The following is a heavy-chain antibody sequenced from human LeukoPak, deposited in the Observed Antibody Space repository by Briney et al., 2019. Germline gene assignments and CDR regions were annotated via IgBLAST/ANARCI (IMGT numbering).Heavy chain of an antibody. CDR2: IYTSGST. CDR3: ARARWLRTSHYYYYMDV. V-gene: IGHV4-4*07. J-gene: IGHJ6*03. CDR1: GGSISSYY. D-gene: IGHD5-24*01. Sequence: SETLSLTCTVSGGSISSYYWSWIRQPAGKGLEWIGRIYTSGSTNYNPSLKSRVTMSVDTSKNQFSLKLSSVIAADTAVYYCARARWLRTSHYYYYMDVWGKGTTVTVSS.